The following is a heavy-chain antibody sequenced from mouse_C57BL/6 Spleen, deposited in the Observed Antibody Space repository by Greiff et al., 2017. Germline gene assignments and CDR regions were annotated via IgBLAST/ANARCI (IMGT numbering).Heavy chain of an antibody. CDR2: IHPNSGST. CDR3: ERGATGYYFDY. D-gene: IGHD3-1*01. Sequence: QVQLQQPGAELVKPGASVKLSCKASGYTFTSYWMHWVKQRPGQGLEWIGMIHPNSGSTNYNEKFKSKATLTVDKSSSTAYMQLSILTSEDSAVYYCERGATGYYFDYWGQGTTLTVSS. CDR1: GYTFTSYW. V-gene: IGHV1-64*01. J-gene: IGHJ2*01.